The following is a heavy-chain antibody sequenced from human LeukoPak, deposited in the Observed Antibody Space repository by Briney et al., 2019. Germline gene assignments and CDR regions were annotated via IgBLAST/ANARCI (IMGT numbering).Heavy chain of an antibody. CDR1: GCTFSSYG. CDR2: ISGYHGNI. J-gene: IGHJ6*02. D-gene: IGHD5-18*01. V-gene: IGHV1-18*01. Sequence: ASVKVSCKDSGCTFSSYGFSGGRHAPRQGGVWRGGISGYHGNINYAQNLQGRVTIPTDTITSTAYMELRSLGSDDTAGYYCAIDRLYSYGYYGMDVWGQGTTVTVSS. CDR3: AIDRLYSYGYYGMDV.